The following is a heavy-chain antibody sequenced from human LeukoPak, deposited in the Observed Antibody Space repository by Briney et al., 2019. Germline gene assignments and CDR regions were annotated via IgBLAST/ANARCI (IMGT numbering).Heavy chain of an antibody. Sequence: GGSLRLSCAASGFTFNTHGMHWVRQAPGKGLEWVAAIWFDGIVKHYSDAVKGRFTISRDNSLDTLYLQMNSLRVEDTAMYYCAKDTAIQFLEPAFWGQGTLVTVSS. CDR1: GFTFNTHG. CDR3: AKDTAIQFLEPAF. CDR2: IWFDGIVK. V-gene: IGHV3-33*06. D-gene: IGHD3-3*01. J-gene: IGHJ4*02.